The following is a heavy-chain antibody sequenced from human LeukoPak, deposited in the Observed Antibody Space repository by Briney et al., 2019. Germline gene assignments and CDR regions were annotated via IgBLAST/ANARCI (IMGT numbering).Heavy chain of an antibody. Sequence: SETLSLTCTVSGGSISSSSYYWGWIRQPPGKGLEWIGSIYYSGSTYYNPSLKSRVTISVDTSKNQFSLKLSSVTAADTAVYYCARHPRLGSSADYWGQGTLVTVSS. CDR2: IYYSGST. D-gene: IGHD6-6*01. CDR1: GGSISSSSYY. CDR3: ARHPRLGSSADY. J-gene: IGHJ4*02. V-gene: IGHV4-39*01.